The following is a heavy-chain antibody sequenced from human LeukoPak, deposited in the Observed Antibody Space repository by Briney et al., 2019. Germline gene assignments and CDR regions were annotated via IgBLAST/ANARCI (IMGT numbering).Heavy chain of an antibody. V-gene: IGHV3-48*03. CDR3: ARGRRNEAIDY. D-gene: IGHD1-14*01. CDR2: ISSSGSTI. CDR1: GFTFSSYE. Sequence: GGSLRLSCAASGFTFSSYEMNWVRQAPGKGLEWVSYISSSGSTIYYADSVKGRFTISRDNAKNSLYLQMNSLRAEDTAVYYCARGRRNEAIDYWGQGTLVTVSS. J-gene: IGHJ4*02.